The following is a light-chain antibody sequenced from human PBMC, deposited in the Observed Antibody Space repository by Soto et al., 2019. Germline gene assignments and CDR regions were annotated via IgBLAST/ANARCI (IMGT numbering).Light chain of an antibody. CDR1: SSDVGAYNY. CDR3: SSYTAGSTLV. V-gene: IGLV2-14*01. J-gene: IGLJ1*01. CDR2: DVT. Sequence: QSALTQPASVSGSPGQSITISCTGTSSDVGAYNYVSWYQQHPGKAPKLMIYDVTNRPSGVSYRFSGSKSGNTASLTISGLQAEDEADYYCSSYTAGSTLVFGTGTKLTVL.